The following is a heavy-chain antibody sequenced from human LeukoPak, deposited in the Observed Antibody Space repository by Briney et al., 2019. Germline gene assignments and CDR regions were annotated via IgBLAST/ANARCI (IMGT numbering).Heavy chain of an antibody. Sequence: GGSLRLSCAASGFTFSTYCMHWVRQVPGKGLIWVSRISSDGSSTDYADSVKGRFTISRDNAKNTLYLQMNSLRVEDTAVYYCATSSGTDPWFDPWGQGTLVTVSS. CDR1: GFTFSTYC. J-gene: IGHJ5*02. CDR2: ISSDGSST. CDR3: ATSSGTDPWFDP. V-gene: IGHV3-74*01. D-gene: IGHD1-26*01.